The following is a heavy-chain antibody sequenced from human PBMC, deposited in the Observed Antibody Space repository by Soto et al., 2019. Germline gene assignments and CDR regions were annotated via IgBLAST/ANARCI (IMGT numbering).Heavy chain of an antibody. CDR1: GFTFTSYS. Sequence: EVQLMESGGGLVQPGGSLRLSCTASGFTFTSYSINWVRQAPGQGLEWISYISSTSATINYAESVRGRFTVSRDNAKNSVYLQMNSLRAEDTAVYFCARAKSLEYNWFDTWGQGTPVTVSS. J-gene: IGHJ5*02. V-gene: IGHV3-48*01. CDR3: ARAKSLEYNWFDT. CDR2: ISSTSATI.